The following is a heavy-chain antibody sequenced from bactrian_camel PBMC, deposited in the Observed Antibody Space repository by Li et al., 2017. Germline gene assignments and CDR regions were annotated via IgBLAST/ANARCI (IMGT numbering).Heavy chain of an antibody. V-gene: IGHV3S54*01. CDR1: GSSISSMV. D-gene: IGHD1*01. Sequence: HVQLVESGGDSVQAGGSLRLSCAASGSSISSMVMAWFRQAPEKEREGVAYIYYYDGSTYLSDPEKGRFTISQDDDTNTVTLQMNSLKFEDTGMYYCAASPWDFRGRLGRSDLWRYWGQGTQVTVS. CDR3: AASPWDFRGRLGRSDLWRY. J-gene: IGHJ4*01. CDR2: IYYYDGST.